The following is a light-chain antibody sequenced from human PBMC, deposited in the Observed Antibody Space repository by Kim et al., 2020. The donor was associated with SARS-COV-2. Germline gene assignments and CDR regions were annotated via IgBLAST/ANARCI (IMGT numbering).Light chain of an antibody. CDR3: QQYGGSPPRYT. J-gene: IGKJ2*01. CDR2: SAS. CDR1: QSLSSCY. V-gene: IGKV3-20*01. Sequence: DIVLTQSPGTLSLSPGERATLSCRASQSLSSCYLAWYQQKRGQAPRLLIYSASSRATGIPHRFSGSGSGTDFTLTISRLEPEDFAVYYCQQYGGSPPRYTFGQGTKLEI.